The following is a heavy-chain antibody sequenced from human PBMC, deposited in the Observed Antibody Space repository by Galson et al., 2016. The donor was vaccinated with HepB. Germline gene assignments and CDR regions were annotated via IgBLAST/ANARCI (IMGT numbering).Heavy chain of an antibody. CDR1: GSISSSRYY. Sequence: GSISSSRYYWGWIRQPPGKGLEWIGSIYYSGSTYYNPSLKSRVTISVDKSKKQLSLKLSSVTAADTAVYYCARVTSPDYYDSPWYFDLWGRGNLVTVSS. J-gene: IGHJ2*01. CDR3: ARVTSPDYYDSPWYFDL. D-gene: IGHD3-22*01. CDR2: IYYSGST. V-gene: IGHV4-39*07.